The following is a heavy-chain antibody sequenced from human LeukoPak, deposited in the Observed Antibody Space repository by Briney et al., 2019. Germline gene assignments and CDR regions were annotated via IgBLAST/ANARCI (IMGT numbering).Heavy chain of an antibody. J-gene: IGHJ4*02. CDR2: IWYDGSNK. CDR3: ARDYHDYGDYGFGPFDY. Sequence: GGSLRLSCAASGFTFSSYGMHWVRQAPGKGLEWVAVIWYDGSNKYYADSVKGRFTISRDNSKNTLYLQMNNLRAEDTAVYYCARDYHDYGDYGFGPFDYWGQGTLVTVSS. V-gene: IGHV3-33*01. D-gene: IGHD4-17*01. CDR1: GFTFSSYG.